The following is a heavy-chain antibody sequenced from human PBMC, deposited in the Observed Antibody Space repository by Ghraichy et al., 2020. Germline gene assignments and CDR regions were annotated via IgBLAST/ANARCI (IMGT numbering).Heavy chain of an antibody. CDR2: IYHSGST. D-gene: IGHD3-10*01. J-gene: IGHJ6*02. V-gene: IGHV4-30-2*01. CDR3: AREFTMVRGATSGMDV. Sequence: TLSLTCAVSGGSISSGGYSWSWIRQPPGKGLEWIGYIYHSGSTYYNPSLKSRVTISVDRSKNQFSLKLSSVTAADTAVYYCAREFTMVRGATSGMDVWGQGTTVTVSS. CDR1: GGSISSGGYS.